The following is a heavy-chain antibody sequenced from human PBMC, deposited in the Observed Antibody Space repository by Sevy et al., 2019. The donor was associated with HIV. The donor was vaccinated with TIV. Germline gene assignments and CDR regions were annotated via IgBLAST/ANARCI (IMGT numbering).Heavy chain of an antibody. Sequence: GGSLRLSCAASEFTFSSYGMSWVRQAPGKGLEWVSGISASGGSTYYADSVKGRFTISRDNSKNTLYLQMNSLRAEDTAVYYCAKDFLEWLLYNYYGMDVWGQGTTVTVSS. CDR3: AKDFLEWLLYNYYGMDV. D-gene: IGHD3-3*01. V-gene: IGHV3-23*01. J-gene: IGHJ6*02. CDR2: ISASGGST. CDR1: EFTFSSYG.